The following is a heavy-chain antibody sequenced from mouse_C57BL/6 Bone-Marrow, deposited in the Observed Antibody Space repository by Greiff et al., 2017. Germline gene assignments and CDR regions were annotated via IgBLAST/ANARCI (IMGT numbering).Heavy chain of an antibody. V-gene: IGHV1-64*01. CDR2: IHPNSGST. Sequence: QVQLQQPGAELVKPGASVKLSCKASGYTFTSYWMHWVKQRPGQGLEWIGMIHPNSGSTNYNEKFKSKATLTVDKSSGTAYMQLSSLTSEDSAVYYCADGYYVYWYFDVWGTGTTVTVSS. CDR1: GYTFTSYW. J-gene: IGHJ1*03. CDR3: ADGYYVYWYFDV. D-gene: IGHD2-3*01.